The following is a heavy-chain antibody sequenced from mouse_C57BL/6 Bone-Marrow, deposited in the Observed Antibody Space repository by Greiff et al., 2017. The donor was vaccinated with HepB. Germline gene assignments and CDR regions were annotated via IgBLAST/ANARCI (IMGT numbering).Heavy chain of an antibody. D-gene: IGHD1-1*01. CDR2: ISDGGSYT. CDR3: ARDRITTVVAHFDY. J-gene: IGHJ2*01. Sequence: EVNVVESGGGLVKPGGSLKLSCAASGFTFSSYAMSWVRQTPEKRLEWVATISDGGSYTYYPDNVKGRFTISRDNAKNNLYLQMSHLKSEDTAMYYCARDRITTVVAHFDYWGQGTTLTVSS. CDR1: GFTFSSYA. V-gene: IGHV5-4*01.